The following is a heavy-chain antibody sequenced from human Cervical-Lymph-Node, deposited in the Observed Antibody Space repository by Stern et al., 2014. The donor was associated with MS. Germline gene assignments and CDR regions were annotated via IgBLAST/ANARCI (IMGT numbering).Heavy chain of an antibody. V-gene: IGHV4-31*03. J-gene: IGHJ4*02. D-gene: IGHD5-24*01. CDR1: GGSISSGGYY. Sequence: QVQLQESGPGLVKPSQTLSLTCTVSGGSISSGGYYWSWIRQHPGKGLEWIGYIYYSGSTYYNPSLKSRVTISVDTSKNQFSLKLSSVTAADTVVYYCARGRDGYKSHFDYWGQGTLVTVSS. CDR3: ARGRDGYKSHFDY. CDR2: IYYSGST.